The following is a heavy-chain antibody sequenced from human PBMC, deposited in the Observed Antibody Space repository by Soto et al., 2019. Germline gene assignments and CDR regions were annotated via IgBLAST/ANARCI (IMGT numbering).Heavy chain of an antibody. J-gene: IGHJ4*01. CDR1: GGSFRKYA. V-gene: IGHV1-69*13. D-gene: IGHD2-8*01. Sequence: ASVKVSCKASGGSFRKYAFSWVRQAPGQSLEWMGGIIPIFDTTNYAQKFQGRVTITADESTGTAYMELSGLRSEDTSVYYCALDIELMVFALHYWGHGTLVTVSS. CDR3: ALDIELMVFALHY. CDR2: IIPIFDTT.